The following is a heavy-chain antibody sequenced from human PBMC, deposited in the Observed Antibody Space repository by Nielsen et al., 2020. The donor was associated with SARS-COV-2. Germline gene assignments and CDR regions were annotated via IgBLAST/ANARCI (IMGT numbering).Heavy chain of an antibody. CDR3: ARDPRYRSGV. D-gene: IGHD6-25*01. Sequence: GGSLRLSCVASGFVVSDTNMNWVRQAPGKGLERVSIIYSGGTTYYVDSVKGRFTISRDNSKNTMYLQMNSLRAEDTAVYYCARDPRYRSGVWGQGTTVTVSS. CDR1: GFVVSDTN. J-gene: IGHJ6*02. V-gene: IGHV3-53*01. CDR2: IYSGGTT.